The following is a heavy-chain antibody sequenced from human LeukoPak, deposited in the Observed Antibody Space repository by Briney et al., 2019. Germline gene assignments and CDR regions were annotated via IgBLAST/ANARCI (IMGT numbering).Heavy chain of an antibody. D-gene: IGHD4-23*01. CDR3: ARVGRWADFDY. V-gene: IGHV3-13*01. Sequence: GGSLRLSCAASGFTFSSYDMHWVRQATGKGLEWVSAIGTAGDTYYPGSVKGRFTISRENAKNSLYLQMNSLRAGDTAVYYCARVGRWADFDYWGQGTLVTVS. CDR1: GFTFSSYD. CDR2: IGTAGDT. J-gene: IGHJ4*02.